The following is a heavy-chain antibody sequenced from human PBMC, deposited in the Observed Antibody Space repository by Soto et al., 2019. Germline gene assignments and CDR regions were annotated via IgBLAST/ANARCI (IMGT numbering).Heavy chain of an antibody. CDR3: ARSPKSTDFPYYFDF. V-gene: IGHV4-34*01. CDR2: INRSGTT. Sequence: QVQLQQWGAGLLKPSETLSLTCAVYSRSFRDYYWTWIRQPPGKGLEFIGEINRSGTTHYNPSLKSRVTISVDTSKNHFSLKMNSVTAADTAVYHCARSPKSTDFPYYFDFWGQGTLVTVSS. J-gene: IGHJ4*02. D-gene: IGHD2-21*01. CDR1: SRSFRDYY.